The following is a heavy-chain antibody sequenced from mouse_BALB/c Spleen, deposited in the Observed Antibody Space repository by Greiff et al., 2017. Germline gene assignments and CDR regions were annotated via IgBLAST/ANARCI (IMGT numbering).Heavy chain of an antibody. CDR2: IYPGNVNT. CDR1: GYTFTSYY. Sequence: VKLVESGPELVKPGASVRISCKASGYTFTSYYIHWVKQRPGQGLEWIGWIYPGNVNTKYNEKFKGKATLTADKSSSTAYMQLSSLTSEDSAVYFCARQLGEPFAYWGQGTLVTVSA. D-gene: IGHD3-1*01. J-gene: IGHJ3*01. CDR3: ARQLGEPFAY. V-gene: IGHV1S56*01.